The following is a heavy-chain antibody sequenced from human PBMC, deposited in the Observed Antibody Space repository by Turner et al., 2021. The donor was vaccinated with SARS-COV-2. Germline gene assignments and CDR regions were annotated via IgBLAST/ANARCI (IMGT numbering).Heavy chain of an antibody. Sequence: QVQLVESGGGLVKPGGSLRLYCAASGFTFSDYFMSWIRQAPGKGLDWVSYISSSTIYTNYADSVKGRFTISRDNAKNSLYLQMNSLRAEDTAVYYCARPKFPYYYYGMDVWGQGTTVTVSS. J-gene: IGHJ6*02. V-gene: IGHV3-11*06. CDR1: GFTFSDYF. D-gene: IGHD2-21*01. CDR3: ARPKFPYYYYGMDV. CDR2: ISSSTIYT.